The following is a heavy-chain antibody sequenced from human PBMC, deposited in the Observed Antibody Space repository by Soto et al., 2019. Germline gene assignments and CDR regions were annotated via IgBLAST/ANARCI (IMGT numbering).Heavy chain of an antibody. CDR3: ARGLGLYYFYY. CDR2: INAGNGNT. Sequence: ASVKVSCKASGYTFTSYAMHWVHQAPGQRLEWMGWINAGNGNTKYSQKFQGRVTITRDTSASTAYMELSSLRSEDTAVYYCARGLGLYYFYYWGQGTLVTVSS. CDR1: GYTFTSYA. D-gene: IGHD1-26*01. J-gene: IGHJ4*02. V-gene: IGHV1-3*01.